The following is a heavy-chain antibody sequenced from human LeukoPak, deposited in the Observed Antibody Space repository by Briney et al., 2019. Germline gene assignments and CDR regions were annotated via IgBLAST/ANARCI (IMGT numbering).Heavy chain of an antibody. CDR2: INHSGST. CDR3: ARENVRFLEWLLFGWFDP. V-gene: IGHV4-34*01. Sequence: PSETLSLTCAVYGGSFSGYYWSWIRQPPGKGLEWIGEINHSGSTNYNPSLKSRVTISVDTPENQFSLKLSSVTAADTAVYYCARENVRFLEWLLFGWFDPWGQGTLVTVSS. J-gene: IGHJ5*02. CDR1: GGSFSGYY. D-gene: IGHD3-3*01.